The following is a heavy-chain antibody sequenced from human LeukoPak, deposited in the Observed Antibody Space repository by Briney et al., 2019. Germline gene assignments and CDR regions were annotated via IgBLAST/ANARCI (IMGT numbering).Heavy chain of an antibody. Sequence: SETLSLTCTVSGGSISSHLYFWAWMPQPPGKELDWIGSTYYGGSTYYNPSLKSRVTLSVATFKDDFTLKFASVTAADTAMYYCARMVRGVVLGPNYYPYHMDVWGTGTTVSVSS. CDR2: TYYGGST. D-gene: IGHD3-10*01. CDR3: ARMVRGVVLGPNYYPYHMDV. CDR1: GGSISSHLYF. V-gene: IGHV4-39*02. J-gene: IGHJ6*03.